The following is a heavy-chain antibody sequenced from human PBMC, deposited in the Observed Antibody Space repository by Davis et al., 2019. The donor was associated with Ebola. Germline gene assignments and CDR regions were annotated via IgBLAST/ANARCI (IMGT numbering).Heavy chain of an antibody. CDR3: ASQGMTTVTSSDY. CDR2: IYYSGST. J-gene: IGHJ4*02. V-gene: IGHV4-39*01. Sequence: MPSETLSLTCTVSGGSIGTYYWSWIRQPPGKGLEWIGSIYYSGSTYYNPSLKSRVTISVDTSKNQFSLKLSSVTAADTAVYYCASQGMTTVTSSDYWGQGTLVTVSS. CDR1: GGSIGTYY. D-gene: IGHD4-17*01.